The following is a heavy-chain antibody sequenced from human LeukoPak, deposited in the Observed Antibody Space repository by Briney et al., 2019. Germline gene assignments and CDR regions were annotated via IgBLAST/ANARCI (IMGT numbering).Heavy chain of an antibody. Sequence: PGGSLRLSCATSGFTFTSHSMNWVRQAPGKGLEWVSFITSSSTTIYYADSVKGRFTISRDNAKNSLYLQMNSLRDEDTAVYYCARASRSGGYYFDYWGQGTVVTVSS. CDR1: GFTFTSHS. D-gene: IGHD3-10*01. CDR2: ITSSSTTI. V-gene: IGHV3-48*02. CDR3: ARASRSGGYYFDY. J-gene: IGHJ4*02.